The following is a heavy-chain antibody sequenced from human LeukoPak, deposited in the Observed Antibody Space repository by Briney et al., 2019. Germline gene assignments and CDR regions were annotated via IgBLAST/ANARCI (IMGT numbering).Heavy chain of an antibody. CDR2: INQDGSEK. V-gene: IGHV3-7*01. Sequence: GGSLRLSCAASGFTFSSYWMSWVRQAPGKGLEWVANINQDGSEKYYVDSVKGRFTISRDNAKNSLYLQMNSLRAEDTAVYYCARDPRIAVTGTTPYDYFFHMDVWGKGTTVTVSS. CDR1: GFTFSSYW. J-gene: IGHJ6*03. CDR3: ARDPRIAVTGTTPYDYFFHMDV. D-gene: IGHD6-19*01.